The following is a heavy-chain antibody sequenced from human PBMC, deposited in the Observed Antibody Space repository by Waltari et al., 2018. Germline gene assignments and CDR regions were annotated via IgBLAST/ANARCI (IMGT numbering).Heavy chain of an antibody. CDR3: ARARDPPNRYCSSTSCYGTAFDI. Sequence: QVQLVQSGAEVKKPGSSVKVSCKASGGTFSSYAISWVRQAPGQGLEWVGGIVPIFGTANYAQKFQGRATITADESTSTAYMELSSLRSEDTAVYYCARARDPPNRYCSSTSCYGTAFDIWGQGTMVTVSS. V-gene: IGHV1-69*01. D-gene: IGHD2-2*01. CDR1: GGTFSSYA. CDR2: IVPIFGTA. J-gene: IGHJ3*02.